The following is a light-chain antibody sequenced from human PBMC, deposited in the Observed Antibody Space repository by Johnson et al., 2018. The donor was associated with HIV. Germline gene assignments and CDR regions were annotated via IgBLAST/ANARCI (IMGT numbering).Light chain of an antibody. J-gene: IGLJ1*01. CDR1: SSNIGNNY. Sequence: QSVLSQPPSVSAAPGQKVTISCSGSSSNIGNNYVSWYQQLPGTAPKLLIYDNNKRPSGIPDRFSGSKAGSSPTLGIAGLQTGDEADYYCGTWDSSLSIFVFGTGTTVTVL. V-gene: IGLV1-51*01. CDR3: GTWDSSLSIFV. CDR2: DNN.